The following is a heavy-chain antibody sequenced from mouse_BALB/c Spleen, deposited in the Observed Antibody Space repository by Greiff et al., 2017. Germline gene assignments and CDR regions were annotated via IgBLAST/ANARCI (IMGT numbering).Heavy chain of an antibody. CDR1: GFSLTGYG. J-gene: IGHJ4*01. CDR2: IWGDGST. CDR3: ARGGIYYRYVYAMDY. V-gene: IGHV2-6-7*01. Sequence: VQLQESGPGLVAPSQSLSITRTVSGFSLTGYGVNWVRQPPGKGLEWLGMIWGDGSTDYNSALKSRLSISKDNSKSQVFLKMNSLQTDDTARYYCARGGIYYRYVYAMDYWGQGTSVTVSS. D-gene: IGHD2-14*01.